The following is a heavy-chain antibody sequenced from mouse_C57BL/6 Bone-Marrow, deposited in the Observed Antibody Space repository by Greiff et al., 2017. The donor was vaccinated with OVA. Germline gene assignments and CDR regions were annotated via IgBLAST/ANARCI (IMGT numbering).Heavy chain of an antibody. CDR1: GYTFTSYW. CDR2: IDPSDSET. V-gene: IGHV1-52*01. Sequence: VQLQQPGAELVRPGSSVKLSCKASGYTFTSYWMHWVKQRPIQGLEWIGNIDPSDSETHYNQKFKDKATLTVDKSSSTAYMLLSSLTSEDSAVYYCAREGDGSFAYWGQGTLVTVSA. D-gene: IGHD3-3*01. J-gene: IGHJ3*01. CDR3: AREGDGSFAY.